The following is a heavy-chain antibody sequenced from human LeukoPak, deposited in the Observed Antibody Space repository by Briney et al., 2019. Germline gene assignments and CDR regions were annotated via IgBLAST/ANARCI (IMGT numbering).Heavy chain of an antibody. V-gene: IGHV4-4*07. Sequence: PSETLSLTCTVSGDSISSYYWNWIRQHAGKGLEWIGRIYTSGSTNYNPSLKSRVTMSVNTSKNHFSLRLSSVTAADTAVYYCARDSGLQPRSFDIWGQGTMVTVSS. CDR3: ARDSGLQPRSFDI. D-gene: IGHD4-11*01. CDR1: GDSISSYY. CDR2: IYTSGST. J-gene: IGHJ3*02.